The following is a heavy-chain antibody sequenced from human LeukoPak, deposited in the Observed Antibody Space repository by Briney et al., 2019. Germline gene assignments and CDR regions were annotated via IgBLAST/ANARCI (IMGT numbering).Heavy chain of an antibody. CDR1: GFTLSSYW. CDR3: ARGPLDCSSTSCYRPYFQH. CDR2: IKQDGSEK. J-gene: IGHJ1*01. D-gene: IGHD2-2*01. V-gene: IGHV3-7*01. Sequence: GGSLRLSCAASGFTLSSYWMSWVRQAPGKGLEWVANIKQDGSEKYYVDSVKGRFTISRDNAKNSLYLQMNSLRAEDTAVYYCARGPLDCSSTSCYRPYFQHWGQGTLVTVSS.